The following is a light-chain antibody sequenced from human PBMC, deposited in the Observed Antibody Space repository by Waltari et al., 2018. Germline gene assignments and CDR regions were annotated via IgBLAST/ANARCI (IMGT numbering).Light chain of an antibody. CDR3: QVWDSNGDRWV. CDR2: KDN. CDR1: GIGTTS. Sequence: SYALTQPPSVSVAPGQTARIPCGGNGIGTTSVHWYQQKPGQAPGLVVYKDNNRPSGIPERLSGSNSGNTATLTISRVEAGDEADFYCQVWDSNGDRWVFGGGTKLTVL. J-gene: IGLJ3*02. V-gene: IGLV3-21*02.